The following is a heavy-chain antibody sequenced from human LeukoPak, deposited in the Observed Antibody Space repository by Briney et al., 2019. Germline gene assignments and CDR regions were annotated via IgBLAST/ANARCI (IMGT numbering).Heavy chain of an antibody. J-gene: IGHJ4*02. CDR3: ARGPEEDDYEYYFDY. Sequence: SQTLSLTCTVSGGSISSGSYYWSWIRQPAGKGLEWIGRIYTSGSTNYNPSLKSRVTISVDTSKNQFSLKLSPVTAADTAVYYCARGPEEDDYEYYFDYWGQGTLVTVSS. CDR1: GGSISSGSYY. V-gene: IGHV4-61*02. CDR2: IYTSGST. D-gene: IGHD4-17*01.